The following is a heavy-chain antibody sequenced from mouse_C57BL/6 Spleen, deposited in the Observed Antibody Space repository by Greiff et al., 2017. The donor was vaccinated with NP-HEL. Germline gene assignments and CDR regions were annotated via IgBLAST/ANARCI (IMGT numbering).Heavy chain of an antibody. CDR3: ARNYYSSAY. Sequence: VQLQQSGAELARPGASVKLSCKASGYTFTSYGISWVKQRTGQGLEWIGEIYPRSGNTYYNEKFKGKATLTADKSSSTAYMELRSLTSEDSAVYFCARNYYSSAYWGQGTTRTVSA. V-gene: IGHV1-81*01. CDR1: GYTFTSYG. CDR2: IYPRSGNT. D-gene: IGHD1-1*01. J-gene: IGHJ2*01.